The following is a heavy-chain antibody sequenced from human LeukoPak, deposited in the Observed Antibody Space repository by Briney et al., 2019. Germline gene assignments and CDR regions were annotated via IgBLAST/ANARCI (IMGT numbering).Heavy chain of an antibody. V-gene: IGHV1-18*01. J-gene: IGHJ4*02. CDR2: ISGDKGPT. Sequence: ASVKVSCKASGYPFANFAISWVRQARGQGLEWVGWISGDKGPTYYAQKLQDRVTLTTDTSTSTAYMELTNLRSDDTAVYYCAREGKGTSCYDYWGQGTLVTVSS. CDR3: AREGKGTSCYDY. CDR1: GYPFANFA. D-gene: IGHD2-2*01.